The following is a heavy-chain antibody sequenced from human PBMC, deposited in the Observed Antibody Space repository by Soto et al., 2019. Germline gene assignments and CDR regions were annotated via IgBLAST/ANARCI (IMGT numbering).Heavy chain of an antibody. Sequence: EVQLLESGGGLVQPGGSLRLSCAASGFTFSSYAMSWVRQAPGKGLEWVSVMSGSGGSTNYADSVNGRFTISRDNSKNTLYLQMNSLRVEDTAVYYCASVWGSYRRFDYWGQGTLVTVSS. D-gene: IGHD3-16*02. CDR3: ASVWGSYRRFDY. J-gene: IGHJ4*02. CDR2: MSGSGGST. CDR1: GFTFSSYA. V-gene: IGHV3-23*01.